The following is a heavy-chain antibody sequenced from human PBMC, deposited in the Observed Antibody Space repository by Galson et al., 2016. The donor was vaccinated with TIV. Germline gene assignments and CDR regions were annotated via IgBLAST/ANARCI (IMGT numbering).Heavy chain of an antibody. CDR2: IFSNDEK. J-gene: IGHJ4*02. V-gene: IGHV2-26*01. CDR3: ARIGGGCIGY. CDR1: GFSLRHATMG. D-gene: IGHD6-19*01. Sequence: PALVKPTQTLTLTCTVSGFSLRHATMGVSWIRQPPGKALEWLAHIFSNDEKSYNTSLKNRLRISTDTSKRRVLLTMTNMDPMDTGTYYCARIGGGCIGYWGQGTLVTVSS.